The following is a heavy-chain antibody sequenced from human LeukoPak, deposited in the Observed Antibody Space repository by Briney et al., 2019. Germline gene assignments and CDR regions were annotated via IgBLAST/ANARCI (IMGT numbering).Heavy chain of an antibody. CDR3: ARSRGAVGTILGNWFDP. J-gene: IGHJ5*02. V-gene: IGHV3-74*01. CDR2: INGDESST. CDR1: GFTFSNYW. Sequence: PGVSLRLSCVASGFTFSNYWMHWVRQAPGKGLVWVSRINGDESSTNYVDSVKGRFTISRDNAKNTLYLQMNSLRAEDTAVYYCARSRGAVGTILGNWFDPWGQGTLVTVSS. D-gene: IGHD6-13*01.